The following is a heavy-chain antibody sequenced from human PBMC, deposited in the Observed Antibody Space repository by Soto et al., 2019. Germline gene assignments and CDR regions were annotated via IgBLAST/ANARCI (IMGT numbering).Heavy chain of an antibody. V-gene: IGHV3-30*18. CDR2: ISYDGSNK. D-gene: IGHD1-26*01. CDR1: GFTFSSYG. J-gene: IGHJ6*02. Sequence: GGSLRLSCAASGFTFSSYGMHWVRQAPGKGLEWVAVISYDGSNKYYADSVKGRFTISRDNSKNTLYLRMNSLRAEDTAVYYCAKDRGELPVYYYYGMDVWGQGTTVTVSS. CDR3: AKDRGELPVYYYYGMDV.